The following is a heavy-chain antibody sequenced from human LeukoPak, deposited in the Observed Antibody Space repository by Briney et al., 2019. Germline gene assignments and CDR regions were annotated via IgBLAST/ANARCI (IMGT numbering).Heavy chain of an antibody. J-gene: IGHJ4*02. CDR1: GGSFSISY. CDR3: ARHGSYCFDS. D-gene: IGHD3-10*01. CDR2: IYHSGGA. Sequence: PSETLSLTCGVSGGSFSISYSSWIRQPPGKGLEWIGQIYHSGGANYNPSLRSRVTISIDTSKNQPSLRLSSVTAADTAVYYCARHGSYCFDSWGQGTLVTVSS. V-gene: IGHV4-34*01.